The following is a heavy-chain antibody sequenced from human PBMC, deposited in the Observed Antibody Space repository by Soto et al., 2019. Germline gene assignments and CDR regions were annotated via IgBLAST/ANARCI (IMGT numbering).Heavy chain of an antibody. Sequence: SVKVSCKASGGTFSSYAISWVRQAPGQGLEWMGGIIPIFGTANYAQKFQGRVTITADKSTSTAYMELSSLRSEDTAVYYCARGYCSGGSCSNWFDPWGQGTLVSVSS. CDR3: ARGYCSGGSCSNWFDP. CDR1: GGTFSSYA. V-gene: IGHV1-69*06. CDR2: IIPIFGTA. J-gene: IGHJ5*02. D-gene: IGHD2-15*01.